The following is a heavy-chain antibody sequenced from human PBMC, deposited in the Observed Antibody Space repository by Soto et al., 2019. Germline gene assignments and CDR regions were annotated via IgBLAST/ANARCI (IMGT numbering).Heavy chain of an antibody. Sequence: PGGSLRLSCVASGFTVSRNFMSWVRQAPGKGLQWVSVLYSGGKTDYADSVKGRFTISRDNSKNTVYLQMNSLRAEDTAVYYCAKAVPQVYCISTSCQCLYYFYGMDVWGQGTTVTVSS. D-gene: IGHD2-2*01. CDR1: GFTVSRNF. V-gene: IGHV3-66*01. CDR3: AKAVPQVYCISTSCQCLYYFYGMDV. CDR2: LYSGGKT. J-gene: IGHJ6*02.